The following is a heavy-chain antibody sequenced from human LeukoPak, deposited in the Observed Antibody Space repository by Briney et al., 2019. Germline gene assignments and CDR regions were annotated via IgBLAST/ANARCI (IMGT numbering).Heavy chain of an antibody. CDR2: IYSSGFT. CDR3: ARVHIVTGTYFDS. D-gene: IGHD2-21*01. J-gene: IGHJ4*02. Sequence: SETLSLTCTVSGDSFGGFYWSWLRQPAGAGLEWIGRIYSSGFTEFNLSLDNRVTMAIDTSKNEFSLKLTSVTAADTGLYYCARVHIVTGTYFDSWGRGLLVTVSS. V-gene: IGHV4-4*07. CDR1: GDSFGGFY.